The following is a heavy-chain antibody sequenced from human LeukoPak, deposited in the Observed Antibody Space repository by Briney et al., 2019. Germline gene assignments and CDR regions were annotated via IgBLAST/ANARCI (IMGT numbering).Heavy chain of an antibody. J-gene: IGHJ6*02. V-gene: IGHV1-58*01. CDR1: GFTFTSSA. Sequence: SVKVSCKASGFTFTSSAVQWVRQARGQRLEWIGWIVVGSGNTNYAQKFQERVTITRDMSTSTAYMELSSLRSEDTAVYCCATYRIVPAAMPNYGMDVWGQGTTVTVSS. D-gene: IGHD2-2*01. CDR3: ATYRIVPAAMPNYGMDV. CDR2: IVVGSGNT.